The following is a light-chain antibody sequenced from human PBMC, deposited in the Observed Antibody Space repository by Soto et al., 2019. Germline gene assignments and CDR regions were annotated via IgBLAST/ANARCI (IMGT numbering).Light chain of an antibody. Sequence: EIEMTQSPATLSLAPGERFTLSCRASESVSTNLAWYQQKAGQAPRLLIYGASTRATGIPARFSGSGSGTEFTLTISGLQSEDFAVYYCQQYNNWPPAWKCGQGNTGDI. J-gene: IGKJ1*01. CDR3: QQYNNWPPAWK. CDR1: ESVSTN. CDR2: GAS. V-gene: IGKV3-15*01.